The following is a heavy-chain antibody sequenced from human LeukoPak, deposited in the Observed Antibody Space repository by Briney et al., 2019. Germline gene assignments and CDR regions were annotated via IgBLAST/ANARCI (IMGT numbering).Heavy chain of an antibody. CDR2: INHSGST. CDR1: GGSFSGYY. Sequence: SETLSLTCAVYGGSFSGYYWSWIRPPPGKGLEGIGEINHSGSTNYNPSLNRRVTISVDTSKNQASLKLSSMTAADTAVYYCARCHIQRYCSGGSCYLSGFDYWGQGTLVTVSS. CDR3: ARCHIQRYCSGGSCYLSGFDY. J-gene: IGHJ4*02. V-gene: IGHV4-34*01. D-gene: IGHD2-15*01.